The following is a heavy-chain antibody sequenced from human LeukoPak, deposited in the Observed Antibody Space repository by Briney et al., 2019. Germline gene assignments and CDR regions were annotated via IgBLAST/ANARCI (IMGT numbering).Heavy chain of an antibody. Sequence: GGSLRLSCAASGFTFSSYSMNWVRQAPGKGVEWVSYISSSSRTIYYADSVKGRFTISRDNSKNTLYLQMGSLRAEDMAVYYCASFGYSSSWSFNDYWGQGTLVTVSS. V-gene: IGHV3-48*01. CDR1: GFTFSSYS. J-gene: IGHJ4*02. CDR2: ISSSSRTI. CDR3: ASFGYSSSWSFNDY. D-gene: IGHD6-13*01.